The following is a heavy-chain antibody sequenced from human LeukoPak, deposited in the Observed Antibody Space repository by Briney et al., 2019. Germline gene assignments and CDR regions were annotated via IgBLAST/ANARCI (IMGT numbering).Heavy chain of an antibody. CDR2: IYSGGST. J-gene: IGHJ4*02. V-gene: IGHV3-66*02. CDR1: GFTVSSNY. D-gene: IGHD6-19*01. CDR3: ARGCIAVASRVFDY. Sequence: PGGSLRLSCAASGFTVSSNYMSWVRQAPGKGLEWVSVIYSGGSTYYADSVKGRFTISRDNSKNTLYLQMNSLRAEDTAVYYCARGCIAVASRVFDYWGQGTLVTVSS.